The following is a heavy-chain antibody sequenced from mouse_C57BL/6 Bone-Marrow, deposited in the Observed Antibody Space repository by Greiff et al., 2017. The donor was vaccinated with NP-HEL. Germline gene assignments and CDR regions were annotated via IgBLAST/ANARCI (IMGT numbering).Heavy chain of an antibody. CDR1: GFTFSDAW. CDR3: TSTVVPDYYAMDY. V-gene: IGHV6-6*01. Sequence: DVMLVESGGGLVQPGGSMKLSCAASGFTFSDAWMDWVRQSPEKGLEWVAEIRNKANNHATYYAESVKGRFTISRDDSKSSVYLQMNSLRAEDTGIYYCTSTVVPDYYAMDYWGQGTSVTVSS. D-gene: IGHD1-1*01. CDR2: IRNKANNHAT. J-gene: IGHJ4*01.